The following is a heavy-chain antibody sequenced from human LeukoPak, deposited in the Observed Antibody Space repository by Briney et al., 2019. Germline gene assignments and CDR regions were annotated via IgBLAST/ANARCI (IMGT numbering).Heavy chain of an antibody. CDR3: ARDHRYYDSRPFDAFDI. Sequence: GGSLRLSCAASGFTFSSYGMHWVRQAPGKGLEWVAFIRYDGSNKYYADSVKGRFTISRDNSKNTLYLQMNSLRAEDTAVYYCARDHRYYDSRPFDAFDIWGQGTMVTVSS. CDR2: IRYDGSNK. V-gene: IGHV3-30*02. D-gene: IGHD3-22*01. J-gene: IGHJ3*02. CDR1: GFTFSSYG.